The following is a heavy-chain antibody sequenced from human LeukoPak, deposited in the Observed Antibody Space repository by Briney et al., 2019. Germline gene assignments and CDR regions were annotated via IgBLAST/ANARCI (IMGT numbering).Heavy chain of an antibody. D-gene: IGHD3-22*01. V-gene: IGHV4-4*07. CDR3: ARSATYYYDSSGYYTVDHFDY. J-gene: IGHJ4*02. Sequence: SETLSLTSTVSGGSISSYYWSWIRQPAGKGLEWIGRIYTSGSTNYNPSLKSRVTMSVDTSKNQFSLKLSSVTAADTAVYYCARSATYYYDSSGYYTVDHFDYWGQGTLVTVSS. CDR2: IYTSGST. CDR1: GGSISSYY.